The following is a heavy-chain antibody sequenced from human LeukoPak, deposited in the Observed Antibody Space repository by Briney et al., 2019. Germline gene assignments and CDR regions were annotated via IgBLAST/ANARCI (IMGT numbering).Heavy chain of an antibody. CDR1: GFTFKAYT. CDR3: ARDSGYDILTGYIIFDY. D-gene: IGHD3-9*01. J-gene: IGHJ4*02. CDR2: ISSSSSYI. V-gene: IGHV3-21*01. Sequence: PGGSLRLSCAASGFTFKAYTMNWVRQTPEKGLEWVSSISSSSSYIYYADSVKGRFTISRDDAKNSLYLQMNSLRVEDTAIYYCARDSGYDILTGYIIFDYWGQGSLVTVSS.